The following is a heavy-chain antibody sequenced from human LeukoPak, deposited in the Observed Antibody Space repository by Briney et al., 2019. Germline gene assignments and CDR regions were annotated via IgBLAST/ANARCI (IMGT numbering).Heavy chain of an antibody. V-gene: IGHV3-30*02. CDR1: GFTFSTYG. J-gene: IGHJ5*02. CDR3: ARGLPSSTRTYNWFDP. Sequence: GGSLRLSCAASGFTFSTYGMHWVRQAPGKGLEWVAFIHYDGGNEYNGDSVKGRCTISRDNSKNTLYLQMNNLRPEDTAVYYCARGLPSSTRTYNWFDPGGPGTLVTVSS. D-gene: IGHD2-2*01. CDR2: IHYDGGNE.